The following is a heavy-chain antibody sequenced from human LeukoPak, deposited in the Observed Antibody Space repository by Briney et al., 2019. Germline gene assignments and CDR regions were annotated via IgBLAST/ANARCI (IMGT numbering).Heavy chain of an antibody. V-gene: IGHV3-74*01. CDR1: GFTFSNYW. D-gene: IGHD3-22*01. Sequence: GGSLRLSCAASGFTFSNYWMHWVRQAPGKGQVWVSRINSDGINTSYADSVKGRFTISRDNAKNTLYLQMNSLRAEDTAVYYCARDRGDRDYYDSSGYAFDIWGQGTMVTVSS. CDR3: ARDRGDRDYYDSSGYAFDI. J-gene: IGHJ3*02. CDR2: INSDGINT.